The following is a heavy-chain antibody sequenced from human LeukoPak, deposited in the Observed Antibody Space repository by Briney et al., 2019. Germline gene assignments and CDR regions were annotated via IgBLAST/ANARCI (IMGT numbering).Heavy chain of an antibody. CDR2: IYYSGST. CDR1: GGSISSYY. V-gene: IGHV4-59*01. D-gene: IGHD3-3*01. J-gene: IGHJ6*03. CDR3: ARDADYDFWSGYSYYMDV. Sequence: SETLSLTCTVSGGSISSYYWSWIRQPPGKGLEWIGYIYYSGSTNYNPSLKGRVTISVDTSKNQFSLKLSSVTAADTAVYYCARDADYDFWSGYSYYMDVWGKGTTVTVSS.